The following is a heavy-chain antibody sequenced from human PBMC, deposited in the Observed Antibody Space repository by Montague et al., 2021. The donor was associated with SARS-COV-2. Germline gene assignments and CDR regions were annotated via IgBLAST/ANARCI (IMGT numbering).Heavy chain of an antibody. CDR2: IFYTGSA. CDR1: SDSVSSGKYF. J-gene: IGHJ4*02. V-gene: IGHV4-61*01. D-gene: IGHD3-10*01. Sequence: SETLSLTCTVSSDSVSSGKYFWTWLRQPPGKGLEWIGYIFYTGSANYNPSLKSRVTISVDTSNNQFSLKLKSMSAADTAVYYCARVGNYLGVYWGQGIPVTVSS. CDR3: ARVGNYLGVY.